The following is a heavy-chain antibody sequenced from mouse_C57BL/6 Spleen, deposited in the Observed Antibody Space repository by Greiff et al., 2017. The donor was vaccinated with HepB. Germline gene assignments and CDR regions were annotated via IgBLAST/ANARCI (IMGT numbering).Heavy chain of an antibody. CDR2: IHPNSGST. D-gene: IGHD2-4*01. CDR1: GYTFTSYW. V-gene: IGHV1-64*01. Sequence: QVQLQQPGAELVKPGASVKLSCKASGYTFTSYWMHWVKQSPGQGLEWIGMIHPNSGSTNYNEKFKSKATLTVDKSSSTAYMQLSSLTSEDSAVYYCARYLYYDYDGAWFAYWGQGTLVTVSA. J-gene: IGHJ3*01. CDR3: ARYLYYDYDGAWFAY.